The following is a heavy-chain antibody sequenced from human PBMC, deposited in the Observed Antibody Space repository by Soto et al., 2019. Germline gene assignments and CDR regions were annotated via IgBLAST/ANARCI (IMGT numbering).Heavy chain of an antibody. CDR2: ISYDGSNK. Sequence: QVQLVESGGGVVQPGRSLRLSCAASGFTFSSYAMHWVRQAPGKGLEWVAGISYDGSNKYYADSVKGRFTISRDNSKNTLYLQMNSLRAEDTAVYYCARDFPKSYGSGYFHGGDYWGQGTLVTVSS. CDR1: GFTFSSYA. J-gene: IGHJ4*02. D-gene: IGHD3-22*01. CDR3: ARDFPKSYGSGYFHGGDY. V-gene: IGHV3-30-3*01.